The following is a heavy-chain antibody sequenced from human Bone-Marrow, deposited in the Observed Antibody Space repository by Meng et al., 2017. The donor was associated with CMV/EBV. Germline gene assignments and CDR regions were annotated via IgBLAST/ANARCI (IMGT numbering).Heavy chain of an antibody. D-gene: IGHD2-15*01. CDR2: ISGSGGST. CDR3: AKMPRSLGAATNLDY. J-gene: IGHJ4*02. V-gene: IGHV3-23*01. Sequence: GESLKISCAASGFTFGSYAMIWVRQAPGKGLEWVSAISGSGGSTYYADSVKGRFTISRDNSKNTLYLQMNSLRAEDTAVYYCAKMPRSLGAATNLDYWGQGTLVTVSS. CDR1: GFTFGSYA.